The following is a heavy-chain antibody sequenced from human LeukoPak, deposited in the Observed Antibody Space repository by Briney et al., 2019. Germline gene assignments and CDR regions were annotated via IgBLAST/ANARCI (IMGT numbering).Heavy chain of an antibody. CDR2: IILIFGTA. CDR3: ARDQSSVDAFDI. Sequence: SVKVSCKASGGTFSSYAISWVRQAPGQGLEWMGGIILIFGTANYAQKFQGRVTITADESTSTAYMELSSLRSEDTAVYYCARDQSSVDAFDIWGQGTMVTVSS. CDR1: GGTFSSYA. V-gene: IGHV1-69*13. J-gene: IGHJ3*02. D-gene: IGHD5/OR15-5a*01.